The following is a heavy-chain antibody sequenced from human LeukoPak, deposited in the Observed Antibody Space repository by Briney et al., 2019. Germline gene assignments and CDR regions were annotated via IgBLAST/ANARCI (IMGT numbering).Heavy chain of an antibody. CDR2: TNHRGST. J-gene: IGHJ4*02. V-gene: IGHV4-34*01. D-gene: IGHD3-10*01. CDR1: GVYFSGFF. CDR3: ARAPPRVLVPSYRYFDY. Sequence: PSETLSLTCAVYGVYFSGFFWRWMRPPPAKGREWVGGTNHRGSTNYNTSLKSRVTISVDTSKNQFSLNLSSVTAADTAVYYCARAPPRVLVPSYRYFDYWGQGTLVTVSS.